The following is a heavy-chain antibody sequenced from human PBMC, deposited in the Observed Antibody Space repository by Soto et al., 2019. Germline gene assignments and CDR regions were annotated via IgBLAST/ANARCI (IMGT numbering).Heavy chain of an antibody. J-gene: IGHJ5*02. V-gene: IGHV4-4*02. CDR3: ARARGSSSWPLYNWFDP. CDR1: GTSISSTFW. D-gene: IGHD6-13*01. CDR2: VYHTGTT. Sequence: PSETLSLTCAVSGTSISSTFWWTWVRQPPGKGLEWIGEVYHTGTTKYNPSLKNRVTISVDKSNNQFSLELRAVTAADTAVYYCARARGSSSWPLYNWFDPWGQGTLVTVSS.